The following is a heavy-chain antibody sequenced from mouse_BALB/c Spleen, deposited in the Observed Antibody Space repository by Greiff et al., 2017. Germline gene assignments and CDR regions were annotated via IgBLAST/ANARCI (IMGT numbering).Heavy chain of an antibody. J-gene: IGHJ4*01. CDR1: GYTFTDYN. CDR3: ARENGYYAMDY. Sequence: EVQLKQSGPELVKPGASVKISCKASGYTFTDYNMHWVKQSHGKSLEWIGYIYPYNGGTGYNQKFKSKATLTVDNSSSTAYMELRSLTSEDSAVYYCARENGYYAMDYWGQGTSVTVSS. CDR2: IYPYNGGT. V-gene: IGHV1S29*02.